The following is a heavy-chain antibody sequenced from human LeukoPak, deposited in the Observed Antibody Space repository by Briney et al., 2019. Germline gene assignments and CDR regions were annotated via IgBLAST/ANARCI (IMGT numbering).Heavy chain of an antibody. CDR3: ARRFDS. CDR2: ILYSGST. Sequence: SETLSLTCTISGGSFTSETYSWNWVRQPPGKGLEWIGKILYSGSTDYNPSLKSRVTISVGPSENQFSLRLTSVTAADTAVYYCARRFDSWGQGTLVTVSS. CDR1: GGSFTSETYS. J-gene: IGHJ4*02. V-gene: IGHV4-61*01.